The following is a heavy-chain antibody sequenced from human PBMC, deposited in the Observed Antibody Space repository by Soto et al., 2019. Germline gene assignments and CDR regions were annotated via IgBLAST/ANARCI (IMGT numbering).Heavy chain of an antibody. Sequence: GGSLRLSCAASGFTFSSYGMHWVRQAPGKGLEWVAVIWFDGSNKFYADSVKGRFTISRDNSKNTVSLQMNSLRDEDSAAYYCATTGPYWGQGSLVTVSS. CDR1: GFTFSSYG. V-gene: IGHV3-33*01. J-gene: IGHJ4*02. CDR2: IWFDGSNK. CDR3: ATTGPY.